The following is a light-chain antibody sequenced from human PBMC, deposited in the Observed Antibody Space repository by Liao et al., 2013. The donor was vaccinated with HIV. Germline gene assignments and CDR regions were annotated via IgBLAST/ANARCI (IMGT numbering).Light chain of an antibody. V-gene: IGLV3-21*04. CDR2: SDS. CDR3: QVWDGDSDHVV. Sequence: YVLTQPPSVSVAPGKTATIICGGTSIGRRSVHWYQQKPGRAPVLVIYSDSDRPSGIPERFSGSNSGASATLTISTVEAGDEADYYCQVWDGDSDHVVFGGGTKLTVL. CDR1: SIGRRS. J-gene: IGLJ2*01.